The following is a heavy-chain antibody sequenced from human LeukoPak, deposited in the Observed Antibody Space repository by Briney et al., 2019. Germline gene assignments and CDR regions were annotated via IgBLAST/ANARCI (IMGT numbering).Heavy chain of an antibody. CDR2: IYYSGST. Sequence: SETLSLTCTVSGGSISSYYWSWIRQPPGKGLEWIGYIYYSGSTNYNPSLKSRVTISVDTSKNQFSLKLSSVTAADTAVYYCASWRDCSIKPSSYWGQGTLVTVSS. CDR3: ASWRDCSIKPSSY. D-gene: IGHD2-15*01. CDR1: GGSISSYY. J-gene: IGHJ4*02. V-gene: IGHV4-59*01.